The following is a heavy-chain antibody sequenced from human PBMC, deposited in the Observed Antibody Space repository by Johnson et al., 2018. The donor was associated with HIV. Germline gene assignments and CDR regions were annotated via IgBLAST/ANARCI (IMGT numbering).Heavy chain of an antibody. CDR2: ISSNGSST. D-gene: IGHD5-12*01. CDR3: ARASNSGYDQAFDI. V-gene: IGHV3-64*01. Sequence: VQLVESGGGLVQPGGSLRLSCTASGFSFSSYDMHWVRQAPGKGLQYVSGISSNGSSTYYANSVKGRFTISRHNSKNPLYLQMNSLRAEDTAVYYCARASNSGYDQAFDIWGQGTMVTASS. J-gene: IGHJ3*02. CDR1: GFSFSSYD.